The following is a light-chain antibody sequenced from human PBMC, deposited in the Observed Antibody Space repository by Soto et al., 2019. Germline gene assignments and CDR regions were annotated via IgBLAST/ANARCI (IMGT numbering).Light chain of an antibody. CDR2: AAS. V-gene: IGKV3-20*01. J-gene: IGKJ5*01. CDR1: QSLSTSY. CDR3: QQYGSSPT. Sequence: EIVLTQSPGTLSLFPGERATLSCRASQSLSTSYLAWYRLKPGQAPRLLIYAASSRASGIPDRFSGSGSGTDFTLTISRLGPEDFAVYYCQQYGSSPTFGQGTRLEIK.